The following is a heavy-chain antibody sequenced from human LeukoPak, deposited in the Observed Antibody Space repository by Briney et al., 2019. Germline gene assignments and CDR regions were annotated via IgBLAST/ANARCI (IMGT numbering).Heavy chain of an antibody. CDR1: GGSISSYY. D-gene: IGHD3-3*01. V-gene: IGHV4-59*01. CDR2: IYYSGST. J-gene: IGHJ4*02. CDR3: AGSRDYDFWSGYYTPFFDY. Sequence: SETLSLTCTVSGGSISSYYWSWIRQPPGKGLEWIGYIYYSGSTNYNPSLKSRVTISVDTSKNQFSLKLSSVTAADTAVYYCAGSRDYDFWSGYYTPFFDYWGQGTLVTVSS.